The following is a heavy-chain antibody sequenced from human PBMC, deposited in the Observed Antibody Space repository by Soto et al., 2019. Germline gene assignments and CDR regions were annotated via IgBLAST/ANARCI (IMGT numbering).Heavy chain of an antibody. Sequence: PSETLSLTCTVSGGSISSGGYYWSWIRQHPGKGLEWIGYIYYSGSTYYNPSLKSRVTISVDTSKNRFSLKLSPVTAADTAVYYCARVVRWELLGFDYWGQGTLVTVSS. CDR3: ARVVRWELLGFDY. J-gene: IGHJ4*02. V-gene: IGHV4-31*03. CDR1: GGSISSGGYY. CDR2: IYYSGST. D-gene: IGHD1-26*01.